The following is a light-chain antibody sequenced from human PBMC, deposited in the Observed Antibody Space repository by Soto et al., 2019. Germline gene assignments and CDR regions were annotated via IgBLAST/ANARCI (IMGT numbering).Light chain of an antibody. CDR2: INN. V-gene: IGLV1-44*01. CDR3: AAWDDSLIGPV. Sequence: QSVLTQPPSASGTPGQTVTISCSGSNSNIGSNVVNWYQQLPGTAPKLLIYINNQRPSGVPDRFSGSKSGTSASLAISGLQSEDEADYYCAAWDDSLIGPVFGGGTKLTVL. CDR1: NSNIGSNV. J-gene: IGLJ3*02.